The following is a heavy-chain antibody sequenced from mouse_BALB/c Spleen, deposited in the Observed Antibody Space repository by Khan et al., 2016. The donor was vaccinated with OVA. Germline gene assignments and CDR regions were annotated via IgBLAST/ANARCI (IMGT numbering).Heavy chain of an antibody. J-gene: IGHJ2*01. CDR1: GFTFSSYG. CDR2: INSNGGST. Sequence: EVQLVESGGGLVQPGGSLKLSCAASGFTFSSYGMSWVHQTPDKRLELVATINSNGGSTYYPDSVKGRFTISRDNAKNTLYLQMSSLKSEDTAMYYCARMARTINWGKGTTLTVSS. CDR3: ARMARTIN. V-gene: IGHV5-6-3*01.